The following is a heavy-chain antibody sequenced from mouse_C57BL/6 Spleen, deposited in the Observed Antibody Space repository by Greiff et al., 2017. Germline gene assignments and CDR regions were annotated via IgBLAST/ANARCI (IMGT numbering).Heavy chain of an antibody. J-gene: IGHJ2*01. CDR3: ARGGSTMVTEVDC. V-gene: IGHV1-64*01. D-gene: IGHD2-2*01. CDR2: IHPNSGST. CDR1: GYTFTSYW. Sequence: VQLQQPGAELVKPGASVKLSCKASGYTFTSYWMHWVQQRPGQGLEWIGMIHPNSGSTNYNEKFKSKATLTVDNSSITAYMQLSSLTSGDSAVYYGARGGSTMVTEVDCWGQGTTRTVAS.